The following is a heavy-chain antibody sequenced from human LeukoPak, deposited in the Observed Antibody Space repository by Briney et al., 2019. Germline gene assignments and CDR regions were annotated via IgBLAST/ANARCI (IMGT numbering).Heavy chain of an antibody. CDR3: ARSASSNSRSAFDI. J-gene: IGHJ3*02. CDR2: INHSGST. V-gene: IGHV4-34*01. CDR1: GGSFSGYY. D-gene: IGHD6-6*01. Sequence: SETLSLTCAVYGGSFSGYYWSWIRQPPGKGLEWIGEINHSGSTNYNPSLKSRVTISVDTSKNQFSLTLRSVAAADTAVYYCARSASSNSRSAFDIWGQGTMVTVSS.